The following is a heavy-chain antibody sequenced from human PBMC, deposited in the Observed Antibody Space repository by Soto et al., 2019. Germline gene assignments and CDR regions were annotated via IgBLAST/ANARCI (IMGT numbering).Heavy chain of an antibody. Sequence: GASVKVSCKASGYTFTGYYIHWVRQAPGQGLEWMGCIHPNSGDANYAQKFQGRVTMTRDTSISTAYMELSRLTSDDTAMYYCARDVIKRFDSWGQGTLVTVYS. CDR2: IHPNSGDA. V-gene: IGHV1-2*02. J-gene: IGHJ4*02. CDR1: GYTFTGYY. CDR3: ARDVIKRFDS.